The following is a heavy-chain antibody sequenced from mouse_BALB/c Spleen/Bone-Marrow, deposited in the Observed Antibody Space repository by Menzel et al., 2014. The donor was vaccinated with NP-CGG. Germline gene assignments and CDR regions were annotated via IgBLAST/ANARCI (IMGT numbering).Heavy chain of an antibody. J-gene: IGHJ4*01. CDR3: TRYVGYAMDY. D-gene: IGHD3-3*01. V-gene: IGHV1S22*01. Sequence: LQQSGSELVRPGASVKLSCKASGYTFTSFWMHWVKQRPGQGLEWIGNIYPGSVSTNYDEKFESKATLTVDTSSSTAYMQLSSLTSEDSAVYYCTRYVGYAMDYWGQGTSVTVSS. CDR2: IYPGSVST. CDR1: GYTFTSFW.